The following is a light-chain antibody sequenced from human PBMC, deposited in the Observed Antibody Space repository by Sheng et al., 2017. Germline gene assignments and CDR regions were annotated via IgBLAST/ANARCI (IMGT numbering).Light chain of an antibody. CDR3: QHYGSSHRA. J-gene: IGKJ2*01. CDR2: SVS. V-gene: IGKV3-20*01. CDR1: QKDDGGQ. Sequence: EVVLTQSPDTLSLSPGERATLSCRASQKDDGGQLAWYHHKPGQAPRLLIHSVSTRATGIPDRFIGSGSWTDFTLTITSLEPEDFAVYYCQHYGSSHRAFGQGTKVEMK.